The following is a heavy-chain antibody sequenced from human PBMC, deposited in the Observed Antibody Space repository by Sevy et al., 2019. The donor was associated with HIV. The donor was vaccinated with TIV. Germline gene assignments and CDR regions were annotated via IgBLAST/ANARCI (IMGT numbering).Heavy chain of an antibody. D-gene: IGHD2-21*02. V-gene: IGHV3-30*18. CDR2: ISSDGNNK. Sequence: GESLKISCVVSGFAFSGYGMHWVRQAPGKGLEWVAVISSDGNNKYYAGSVMGRFTISRDTYKNTLYLQMNSLRPEDTATYYCAKPIGGDWVFDYWGQGTLVTVSS. J-gene: IGHJ4*02. CDR3: AKPIGGDWVFDY. CDR1: GFAFSGYG.